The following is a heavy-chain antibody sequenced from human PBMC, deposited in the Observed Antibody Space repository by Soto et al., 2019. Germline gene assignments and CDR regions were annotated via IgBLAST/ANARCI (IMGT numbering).Heavy chain of an antibody. CDR3: ISDGVTVVGTANFEY. CDR1: GVSFRIYV. Sequence: LCSASSGVSFRIYVMPGSLQAPGEGLVWVSRINSDGSNTTYADSVKGRFTISRDNARSTVYLQMNSLRVEDTAVYYCISDGVTVVGTANFEYWGQGTLVTVSS. CDR2: INSDGSNT. J-gene: IGHJ4*03. V-gene: IGHV3-74*01. D-gene: IGHD6-19*01.